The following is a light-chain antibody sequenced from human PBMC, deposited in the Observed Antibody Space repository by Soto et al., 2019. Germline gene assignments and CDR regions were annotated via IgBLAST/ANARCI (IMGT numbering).Light chain of an antibody. CDR2: GAS. J-gene: IGKJ4*01. CDR3: QQYNNWPQT. V-gene: IGKV3-15*01. Sequence: ETVLTQSPGTLSLSPGERATVSCRASQSVSSNLAWYQQKPGQAPRLLIYGASTRATGIPARFSGSGSGTEFTLTISSLQSEDFAVYYCQQYNNWPQTFGGGTKV. CDR1: QSVSSN.